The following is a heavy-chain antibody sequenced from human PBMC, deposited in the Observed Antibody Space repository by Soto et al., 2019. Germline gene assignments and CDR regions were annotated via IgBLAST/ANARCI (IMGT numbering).Heavy chain of an antibody. J-gene: IGHJ4*02. CDR3: ARHNPTSGVFGIVISLGY. Sequence: SETLSLTCTVSGGSIRSSKHYWGWIRQPPGKGLEWIGSIHYSGSTYFNPSLKSRVTVSVDASKNQFSLRLTSLTAADTAVYYCARHNPTSGVFGIVISLGYWGQG. V-gene: IGHV4-39*01. CDR2: IHYSGST. D-gene: IGHD3-3*01. CDR1: GGSIRSSKHY.